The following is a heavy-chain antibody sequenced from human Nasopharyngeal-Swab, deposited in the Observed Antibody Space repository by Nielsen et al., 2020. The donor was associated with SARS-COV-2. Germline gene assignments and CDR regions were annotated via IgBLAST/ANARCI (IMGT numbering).Heavy chain of an antibody. J-gene: IGHJ3*02. D-gene: IGHD3-10*01. CDR1: GFTLTNYW. Sequence: GESLKTSCAAPGFTLTNYWIHWVRQTPGKGLLWVSRINSDGSRTSYADSVKGRFTISRDNAKNTVYLQMNRLRVDDTAVFYCTRVDVRDAFDMWGQGTMVTVSS. CDR3: TRVDVRDAFDM. CDR2: INSDGSRT. V-gene: IGHV3-74*01.